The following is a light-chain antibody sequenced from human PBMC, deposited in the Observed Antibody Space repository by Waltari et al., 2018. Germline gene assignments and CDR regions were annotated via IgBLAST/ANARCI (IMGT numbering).Light chain of an antibody. CDR2: EVS. J-gene: IGLJ2*01. V-gene: IGLV2-14*01. CDR3: SSYTSSSTLV. CDR1: SSDVGGSPP. Sequence: QSALTQPASVSGSPGQSLTIPCTGTSSDVGGSPPVSWYQQHPGKAPKLMIYEVSKRPSGVSNRFSGSKSGNTASLTISGLQAEDDADYYCSSYTSSSTLVFGGGTKLTVL.